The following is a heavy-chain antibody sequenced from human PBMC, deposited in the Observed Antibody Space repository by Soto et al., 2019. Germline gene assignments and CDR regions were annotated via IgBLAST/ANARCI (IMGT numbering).Heavy chain of an antibody. J-gene: IGHJ4*02. V-gene: IGHV3-30-3*01. Sequence: PGGSLRLSCAASGFTFSSYAMHWVRQAPGKGLEWVAVISYDGSNKYYADSVKGRFTISRDNSKNTLYLQMNSLRAEDTAVYYCARDPGPTYFDYWGQGTLVTVSS. CDR1: GFTFSSYA. CDR3: ARDPGPTYFDY. CDR2: ISYDGSNK.